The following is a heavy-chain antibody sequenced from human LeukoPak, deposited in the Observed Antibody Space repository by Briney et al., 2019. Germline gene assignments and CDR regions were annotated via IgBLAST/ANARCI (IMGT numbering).Heavy chain of an antibody. CDR3: ARGVSRGAGL. Sequence: PGGSLRLSCAASGFAFSTHNMNWVRQAPGKGLEWVSSIGRDSSYIYYADSLKGRFTISRDNAKNSLYLQMNSLRAEDTAVYYCARGVSRGAGLWGQGTLVTVSS. CDR1: GFAFSTHN. J-gene: IGHJ4*02. CDR2: IGRDSSYI. V-gene: IGHV3-21*01. D-gene: IGHD3-10*01.